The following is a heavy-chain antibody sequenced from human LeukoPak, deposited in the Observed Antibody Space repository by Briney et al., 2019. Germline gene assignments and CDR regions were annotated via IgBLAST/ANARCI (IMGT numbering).Heavy chain of an antibody. Sequence: GGSLRLSCATSGFTFSDYSMNWVRQAPGKGLEWVSYISSSGSTIYYADSVKGRFTISRDNAKNSLYLQMNSLRAEDTAVYYCAELGITMIGGVWGKGTTVTISS. CDR3: AELGITMIGGV. CDR1: GFTFSDYS. V-gene: IGHV3-48*04. J-gene: IGHJ6*04. CDR2: ISSSGSTI. D-gene: IGHD3-10*02.